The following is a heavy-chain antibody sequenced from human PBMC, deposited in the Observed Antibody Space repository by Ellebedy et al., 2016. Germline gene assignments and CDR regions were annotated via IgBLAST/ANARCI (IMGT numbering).Heavy chain of an antibody. CDR3: ARGVGATRLPFASFEY. V-gene: IGHV4-59*01. CDR2: IYYSGTT. D-gene: IGHD1-26*01. CDR1: GDSMTTYY. Sequence: SETLSLXXTVSGDSMTTYYWSWIRQPPGKGLEWIGYIYYSGTTNYNSSLRSRVTISVDTSNNQFSLKLKSVTAADTAVYYCARGVGATRLPFASFEYWGQGSLVTVSS. J-gene: IGHJ4*02.